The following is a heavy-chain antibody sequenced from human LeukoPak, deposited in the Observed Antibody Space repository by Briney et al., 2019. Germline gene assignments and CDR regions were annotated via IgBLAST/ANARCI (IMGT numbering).Heavy chain of an antibody. CDR1: DGSIRSSSYY. V-gene: IGHV4-39*07. Sequence: SETLSLTCTVSDGSIRSSSYYWSWIRQPPGKGLEWIGSIYYTGSTNYNPSLKSRVTISVDTSKNQFSLKLSSVTAADTAVYYCARGGYSYGFYYYYMDVWGKGTTVTVSS. CDR2: IYYTGST. CDR3: ARGGYSYGFYYYYMDV. J-gene: IGHJ6*03. D-gene: IGHD5-18*01.